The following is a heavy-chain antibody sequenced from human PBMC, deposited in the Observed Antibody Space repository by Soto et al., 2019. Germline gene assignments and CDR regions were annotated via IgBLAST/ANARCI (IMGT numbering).Heavy chain of an antibody. J-gene: IGHJ6*03. CDR2: GRNKANSYTT. Sequence: EVQLVQSGGGLVQPGGSLRLSCAASGFTFSDHYMDWVRQAPGKGLEWVGRGRNKANSYTTEYAASVKGRFTVSRXDXQXXLCLQLTSLHTEDTDVYYCTSGGTSQLPYYWHMDVWGEGTTVTVSS. CDR1: GFTFSDHY. D-gene: IGHD2-15*01. V-gene: IGHV3-72*01. CDR3: TSGGTSQLPYYWHMDV.